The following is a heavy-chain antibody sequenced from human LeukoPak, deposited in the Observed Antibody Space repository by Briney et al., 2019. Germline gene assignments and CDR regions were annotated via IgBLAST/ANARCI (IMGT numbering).Heavy chain of an antibody. J-gene: IGHJ4*02. CDR2: ISYDGTTK. D-gene: IGHD3-10*01. Sequence: GGSLRLSCSASGFEFSSFAMHWVRQAPGKGLEWVAVISYDGTTKFTADSLKGRFTISRDNSKNILYLQMSSLRPEDTAVYYCTKWSGFGDDWGQGTLVTVSS. CDR1: GFEFSSFA. CDR3: TKWSGFGDD. V-gene: IGHV3-30*18.